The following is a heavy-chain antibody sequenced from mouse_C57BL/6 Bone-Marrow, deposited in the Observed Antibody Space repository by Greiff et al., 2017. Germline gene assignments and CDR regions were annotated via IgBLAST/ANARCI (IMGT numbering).Heavy chain of an antibody. CDR2: IYPGSGST. D-gene: IGHD1-1*01. V-gene: IGHV1-55*01. CDR3: AQIVYYYGSSYWYFDV. CDR1: GYTFTSYW. Sequence: QVQLQQPGAELVKPGASVKMSCKASGYTFTSYWITWVKQRPGQGLEWIGDIYPGSGSTNYNEKFKSKATLTVDTSSSTAYMQISSLTSGDSAVYYCAQIVYYYGSSYWYFDVWGTGTTVTVSS. J-gene: IGHJ1*03.